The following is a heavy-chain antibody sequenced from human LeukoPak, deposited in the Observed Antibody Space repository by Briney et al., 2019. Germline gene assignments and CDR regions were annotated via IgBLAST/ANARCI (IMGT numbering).Heavy chain of an antibody. Sequence: PGGSLRLSCEVSGFTARIYYMTWIRQAPGRGLEWVSYLYSDGSTYYADSVKDRFTVSRDNSKNTLYLQMNSLRAEDTAVYYCGAFYDSGGYYDYWGQGTLVTVSS. V-gene: IGHV3-66*01. CDR1: GFTARIYY. CDR3: GAFYDSGGYYDY. J-gene: IGHJ4*02. D-gene: IGHD3-22*01. CDR2: LYSDGST.